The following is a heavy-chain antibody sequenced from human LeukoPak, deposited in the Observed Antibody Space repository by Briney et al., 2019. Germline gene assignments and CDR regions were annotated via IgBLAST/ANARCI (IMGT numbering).Heavy chain of an antibody. CDR2: ISGSGVST. CDR1: GFTFSSYW. J-gene: IGHJ4*02. D-gene: IGHD5/OR15-5a*01. V-gene: IGHV3-23*01. Sequence: PGGSLRLSCAASGFTFSSYWMSWVRQAPGKGLEWVSSISGSGVSTDYADSVKGRFTISRDNSKNTLYLQMNSLRAEDTAVYYCAKVRSTFDYFDYWGQGALVAVSS. CDR3: AKVRSTFDYFDY.